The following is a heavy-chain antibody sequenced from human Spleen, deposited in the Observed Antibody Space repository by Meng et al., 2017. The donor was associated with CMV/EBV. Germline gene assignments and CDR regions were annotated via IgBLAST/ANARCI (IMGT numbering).Heavy chain of an antibody. CDR3: ARGAIFGVENWFDP. Sequence: SETLSLTCAVYGGSFSGYYWSWIRQPPGKGLEWIGEINHSGSTNYNPSLKSRVTISVDTSKNQFSLKLSSVTAADTALYYCARGAIFGVENWFDPWGQGTLVTVSS. CDR1: GGSFSGYY. CDR2: INHSGST. J-gene: IGHJ5*02. D-gene: IGHD3-3*01. V-gene: IGHV4-34*01.